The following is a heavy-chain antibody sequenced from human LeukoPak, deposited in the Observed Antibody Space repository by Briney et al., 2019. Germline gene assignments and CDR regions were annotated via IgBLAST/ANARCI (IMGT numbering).Heavy chain of an antibody. D-gene: IGHD6-13*01. CDR1: GFTFGSYW. V-gene: IGHV3-9*01. CDR2: ISWNSGSI. J-gene: IGHJ4*02. Sequence: GGSLRLSCAASGFTFGSYWMTWVRQAPGKGLEWVSGISWNSGSIGYADSVKGRFTISRDNAKNSLYLQMNSLRAEDTALYYCAGGKYSSTLGTFDYWGQGTLVTVSS. CDR3: AGGKYSSTLGTFDY.